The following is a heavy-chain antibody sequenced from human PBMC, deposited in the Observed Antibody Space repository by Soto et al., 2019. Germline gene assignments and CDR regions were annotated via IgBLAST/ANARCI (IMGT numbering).Heavy chain of an antibody. CDR2: IKSKTDGGTT. D-gene: IGHD2-15*01. CDR1: GFTFSNAW. J-gene: IGHJ6*02. CDR3: ARAEGSTYSDYYYSGMDV. Sequence: PGGSLRLSCAASGFTFSNAWMSWVRQAPGKGLEWVGRIKSKTDGGTTDYAAPVKGRFTISRENAKNSLFLQMNSLRAGDTAVYYCARAEGSTYSDYYYSGMDVWGQGTTVTVSS. V-gene: IGHV3-15*01.